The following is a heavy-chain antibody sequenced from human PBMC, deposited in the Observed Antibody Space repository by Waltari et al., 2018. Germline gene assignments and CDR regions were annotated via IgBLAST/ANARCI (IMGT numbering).Heavy chain of an antibody. D-gene: IGHD3-10*01. J-gene: IGHJ4*02. CDR3: AKDAFGNTYLDY. V-gene: IGHV3-33*03. CDR1: GLSLSTYG. Sequence: QVQLVESGGGVVQPGRSLRLSCVASGLSLSTYGMHWVRQTPGRGLEWVALTWSDGSVEYYADSVRGRFTVSRDNSKNILYLDMDSLRVDDTATYYCAKDAFGNTYLDYWGQGTLVTVSS. CDR2: TWSDGSVE.